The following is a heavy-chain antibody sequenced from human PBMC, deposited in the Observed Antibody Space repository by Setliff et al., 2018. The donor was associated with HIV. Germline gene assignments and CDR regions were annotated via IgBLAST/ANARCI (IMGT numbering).Heavy chain of an antibody. CDR3: IIAYSSGWLAPMGFDS. Sequence: SETLSLTCTVSGDSIRSSTYYWAWIRQPPGKGLEWIGTIYYSGSTYYNPSLKSRATISVDTSKNQFSRKLSSVTAADTAVYYCIIAYSSGWLAPMGFDSWGQGTLVTVSS. D-gene: IGHD6-19*01. V-gene: IGHV4-39*01. CDR1: GDSIRSSTYY. CDR2: IYYSGST. J-gene: IGHJ4*02.